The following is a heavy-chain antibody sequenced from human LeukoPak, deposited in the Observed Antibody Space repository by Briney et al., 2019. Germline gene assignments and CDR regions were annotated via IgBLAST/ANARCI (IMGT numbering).Heavy chain of an antibody. CDR3: AHQGGQYNCGWAYYFDY. V-gene: IGHV2-5*02. D-gene: IGHD6-19*01. J-gene: IGHJ4*02. CDR2: IYWDDDK. Sequence: SGPTLVNPTPALTLTFTFSEFSLSTGGVGVGWIRQPQGKSLEWLALIYWDDDKRYSPPLKSRLPITKDTSKNQVVLTMTNKDPVDTATYYCAHQGGQYNCGWAYYFDYGGRGTLVIVSA. CDR1: EFSLSTGGVG.